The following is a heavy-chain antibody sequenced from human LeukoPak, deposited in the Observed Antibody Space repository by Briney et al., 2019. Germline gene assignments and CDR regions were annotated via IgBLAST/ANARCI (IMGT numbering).Heavy chain of an antibody. CDR2: IRSKANSYAA. V-gene: IGHV3-73*01. CDR3: TRHRYDFWSGYQYDY. D-gene: IGHD3-3*01. CDR1: GFTFSGSA. Sequence: GGSLRLSCAASGFTFSGSAMHWVRQASGKGLEWVGRIRSKANSYAAAYAASVKGRFTISRDDSKNTAYLQMNSLKTEDTAVYYCTRHRYDFWSGYQYDYWGQGTLVTVSS. J-gene: IGHJ4*02.